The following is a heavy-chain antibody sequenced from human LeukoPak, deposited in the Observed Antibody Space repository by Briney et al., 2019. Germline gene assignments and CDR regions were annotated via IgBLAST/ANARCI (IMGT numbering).Heavy chain of an antibody. J-gene: IGHJ6*03. V-gene: IGHV3-33*01. Sequence: GGSLRLSCVASGFTFRSYGMHWVRQAPGEGLEWVAVIWYDGSNKNYADSVKGRFTISRDNSKNTLYLQMNSLRAEDTAVYYCARDRAAAMEYYYMDVWGKGTTVTVSS. CDR1: GFTFRSYG. D-gene: IGHD2-2*01. CDR3: ARDRAAAMEYYYMDV. CDR2: IWYDGSNK.